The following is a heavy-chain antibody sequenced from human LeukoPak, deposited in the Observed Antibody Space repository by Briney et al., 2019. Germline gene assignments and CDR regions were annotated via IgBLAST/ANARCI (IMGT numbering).Heavy chain of an antibody. V-gene: IGHV3-30*03. Sequence: GGSLRLSCAASGFTVSSNYMSWVRQAPGKGLEWVAVISYDGSNKYYADSVKGRFTISRDNSKNTLYLQMNSLRAEDTAVYYCVAAAGQRYYFDYWGQGTLVTVSS. CDR1: GFTVSSNY. CDR2: ISYDGSNK. D-gene: IGHD6-13*01. CDR3: VAAAGQRYYFDY. J-gene: IGHJ4*02.